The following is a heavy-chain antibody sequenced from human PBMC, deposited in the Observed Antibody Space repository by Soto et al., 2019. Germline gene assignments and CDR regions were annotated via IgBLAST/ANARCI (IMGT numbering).Heavy chain of an antibody. Sequence: SETLSLTCAVYGGSFSGYYWSWIRQPPGKGLEWIGEINHSGSTNYNPSLKSRVTISVDTSKNQFSLKLSSVTAADTAVYYCARVRARGYCSGGSCYRKPFFDYWGQGTLVTVSS. CDR3: ARVRARGYCSGGSCYRKPFFDY. V-gene: IGHV4-34*01. J-gene: IGHJ4*02. CDR1: GGSFSGYY. D-gene: IGHD2-15*01. CDR2: INHSGST.